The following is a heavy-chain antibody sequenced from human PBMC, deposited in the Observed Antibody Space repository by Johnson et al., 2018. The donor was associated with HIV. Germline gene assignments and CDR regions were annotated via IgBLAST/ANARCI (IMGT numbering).Heavy chain of an antibody. Sequence: EVQLVESGGGLVQPGRSLRLSCAASGFTFDDYAMHWVRQAPGKGLEWVSGISWNSGSIGYADSVKGRFTISRDNSKNTLYLQMGSLRAEDMAVYYCFTGGYDPWEAFDIWGQGTMVTVSS. CDR2: ISWNSGSI. J-gene: IGHJ3*02. CDR3: FTGGYDPWEAFDI. CDR1: GFTFDDYA. D-gene: IGHD5-12*01. V-gene: IGHV3-9*03.